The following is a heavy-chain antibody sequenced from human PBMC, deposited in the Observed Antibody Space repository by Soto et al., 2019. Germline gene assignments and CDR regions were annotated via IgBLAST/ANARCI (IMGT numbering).Heavy chain of an antibody. V-gene: IGHV3-30-3*01. CDR1: GFTFSSYA. J-gene: IGHJ4*02. CDR3: AREFADHYYDSSGYYDY. Sequence: GGSLRLSCAASGFTFSSYAMHWVRQAPGKGLEWVAVISYDGSNKYYADSVKGRFTISRDNSKNTLYLQMNSLRAEDTAVYYCAREFADHYYDSSGYYDYWGQGTLVTVSS. CDR2: ISYDGSNK. D-gene: IGHD3-22*01.